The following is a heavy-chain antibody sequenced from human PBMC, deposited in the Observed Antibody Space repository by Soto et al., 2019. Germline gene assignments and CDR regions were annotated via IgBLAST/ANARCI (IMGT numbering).Heavy chain of an antibody. CDR2: ISAYNGNT. D-gene: IGHD1-26*01. Sequence: GASVEVACRISGHTLTELSIHLVREAPGQGLEWMGWISAYNGNTNXAQKLQGRATMTTDTSTSTAYMELRSLRSDDTAVYYCARDHQWELRFWGQGTLVTVSS. V-gene: IGHV1-18*01. J-gene: IGHJ4*02. CDR3: ARDHQWELRF. CDR1: GHTLTELS.